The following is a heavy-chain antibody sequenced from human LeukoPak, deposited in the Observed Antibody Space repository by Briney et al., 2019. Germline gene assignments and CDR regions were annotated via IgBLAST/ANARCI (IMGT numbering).Heavy chain of an antibody. CDR1: GYTFTRYT. CDR2: INAGNSNT. V-gene: IGHV1-3*01. J-gene: IGHJ4*02. Sequence: ASVKVSCKASGYTFTRYTMHWVRQAPGQRLEWMGWINAGNSNTKYSQKFQGRVTITRDTSASTVYMELSSLRSEDTAVFYCAREGFTSSSWYYFDYWGQGTLVTVSS. CDR3: AREGFTSSSWYYFDY. D-gene: IGHD6-13*01.